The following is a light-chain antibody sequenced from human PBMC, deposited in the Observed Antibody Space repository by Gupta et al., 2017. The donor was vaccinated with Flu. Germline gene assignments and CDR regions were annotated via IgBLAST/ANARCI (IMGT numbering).Light chain of an antibody. CDR1: QSISKY. Sequence: SSLSASVGDRVTITCRASQSISKYLNWYKQKPGKAPNLLIYGASSWQSGVPSRFSGSGSGTDFTLTISSRQPEDFVSYYCQESDNSPLITFGHGTKVEMK. CDR3: QESDNSPLIT. V-gene: IGKV1-39*01. CDR2: GAS. J-gene: IGKJ3*01.